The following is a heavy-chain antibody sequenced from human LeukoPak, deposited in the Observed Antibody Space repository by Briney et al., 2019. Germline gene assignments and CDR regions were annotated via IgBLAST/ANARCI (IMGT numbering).Heavy chain of an antibody. CDR1: AYTFTGYY. J-gene: IGHJ4*02. CDR3: ARLVGYCSGGSCYEY. CDR2: MNPNNGDT. D-gene: IGHD2-15*01. Sequence: GASVKVSCKASAYTFTGYYVHWVRQAPGQGLEWMGWMNPNNGDTNYAQKFQGRVTMTRDTSISTAYMELSRLTSDDTAVYYCARLVGYCSGGSCYEYWGQGTLVTVSS. V-gene: IGHV1-2*02.